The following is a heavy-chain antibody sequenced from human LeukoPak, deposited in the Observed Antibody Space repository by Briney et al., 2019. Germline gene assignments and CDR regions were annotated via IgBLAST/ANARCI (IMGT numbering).Heavy chain of an antibody. Sequence: GGSPRLSCAASGFTFSSYSMNWVRQAPGKGLEWVSSISSSSYIYYADSVKGRFTISRDNAKSSLYLQMNSLRAEDTAVYYCARGKFTGAYYYMDVWGKGTTVTVSS. V-gene: IGHV3-21*01. J-gene: IGHJ6*03. CDR1: GFTFSSYS. CDR3: ARGKFTGAYYYMDV. D-gene: IGHD3-10*01. CDR2: ISSSSYI.